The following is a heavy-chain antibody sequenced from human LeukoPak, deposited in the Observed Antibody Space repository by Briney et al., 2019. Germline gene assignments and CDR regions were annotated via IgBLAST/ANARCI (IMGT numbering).Heavy chain of an antibody. D-gene: IGHD3-22*01. V-gene: IGHV4-4*07. J-gene: IGHJ4*02. Sequence: SETLSLTCSVSGDSITYFYWSWIRQAAGKGLEWIGRVSSSGSTDYNASLKSRVTMSVDTSKNQLSLKMSSVTAADTAVYYCAREGLSNYYDSSGYYGYWGQGTLVTVSS. CDR3: AREGLSNYYDSSGYYGY. CDR2: VSSSGST. CDR1: GDSITYFY.